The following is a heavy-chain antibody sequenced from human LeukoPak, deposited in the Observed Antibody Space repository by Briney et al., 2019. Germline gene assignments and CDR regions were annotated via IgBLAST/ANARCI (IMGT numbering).Heavy chain of an antibody. V-gene: IGHV3-30*18. D-gene: IGHD5-18*01. CDR2: VSSDGGTK. J-gene: IGHJ4*02. CDR1: KFTFSNYG. CDR3: AKDRYSYAFEYSDS. Sequence: GRSLRLSCTASKFTFSNYGMQWVRQAPGKGLEWVAVVSSDGGTKYYADSVKGRFTISRDNSRNTMYLQMSSLRTEDTAVYYCAKDRYSYAFEYSDSWGQGTLVTVSS.